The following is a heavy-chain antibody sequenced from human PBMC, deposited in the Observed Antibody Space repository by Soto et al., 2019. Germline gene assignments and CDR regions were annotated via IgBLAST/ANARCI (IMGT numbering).Heavy chain of an antibody. CDR1: GGTLSDHG. D-gene: IGHD3-10*01. V-gene: IGHV1-69*06. CDR3: ARGVYGSGNYYTGPSAFDI. CDR2: TIPVFNTA. Sequence: QVQLEQSGAEVKKPGSSVKVSCKASGGTLSDHGVAWLRQAPGQGLEWMGGTIPVFNTAKYAQKLQGRVTVTAYKFTNIAYMELSSLRSEDTAFYFCARGVYGSGNYYTGPSAFDIWGQGTMVIVSS. J-gene: IGHJ3*02.